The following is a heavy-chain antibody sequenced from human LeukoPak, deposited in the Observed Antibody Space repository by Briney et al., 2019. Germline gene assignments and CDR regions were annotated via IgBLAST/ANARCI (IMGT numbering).Heavy chain of an antibody. Sequence: SGGSLRLSCAASGFTFSRHWMHWVRQAPGKGLVWISRINSDASDTNYADFVKSRFTISRDNAKNTVYLQINSLRDEDTAVYYCARICSSTDCLIPDWGQGTLVTVSS. CDR3: ARICSSTDCLIPD. D-gene: IGHD2-2*01. CDR2: INSDASDT. V-gene: IGHV3-74*01. CDR1: GFTFSRHW. J-gene: IGHJ4*02.